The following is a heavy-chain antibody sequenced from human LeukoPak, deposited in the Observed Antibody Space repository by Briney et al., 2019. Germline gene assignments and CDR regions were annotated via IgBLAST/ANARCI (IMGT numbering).Heavy chain of an antibody. D-gene: IGHD1-14*01. CDR2: ISSDGSDT. CDR1: GFSFSSYW. CDR3: ARDQTQTGPTTVDH. V-gene: IGHV3-74*01. J-gene: IGHJ4*02. Sequence: GGSLRLSCVASGFSFSSYWMHWVCQDPGKGLMWVARISSDGSDTKYGDSVKGRFTISRDNAKNTLYLQMNSLRAEDTAVYYCARDQTQTGPTTVDHWGQGTQVTVSS.